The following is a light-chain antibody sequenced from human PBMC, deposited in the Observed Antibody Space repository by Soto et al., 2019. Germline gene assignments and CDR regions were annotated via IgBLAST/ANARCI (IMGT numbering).Light chain of an antibody. CDR3: QQYNNWPRT. V-gene: IGKV3-15*01. J-gene: IGKJ1*01. CDR1: QSVSSN. Sequence: ETVMTQSPATLSVSPGDGATLSCRASQSVSSNFVWYQQKPGQAPRLLIYAASTRAPGVPARFSGSRSGTEFTLTISSLQSEDFAGYYCQQYNNWPRTFGQGTKVEIK. CDR2: AAS.